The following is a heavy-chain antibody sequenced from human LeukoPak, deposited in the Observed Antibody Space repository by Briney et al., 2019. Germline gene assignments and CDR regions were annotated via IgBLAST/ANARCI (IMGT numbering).Heavy chain of an antibody. V-gene: IGHV3-74*01. D-gene: IGHD5-24*01. J-gene: IGHJ4*02. CDR2: IRTDWTTT. Sequence: GGSLRLPCPVSGFNFGDYWVHWVRQVPGKGLVWVSRIRTDWTTTTYADSVKGRFTTSRDDAKNTVYLQMNSLRVEDTAVYYCTRVGYIDEGIDYWGQGTLVTVSS. CDR1: GFNFGDYW. CDR3: TRVGYIDEGIDY.